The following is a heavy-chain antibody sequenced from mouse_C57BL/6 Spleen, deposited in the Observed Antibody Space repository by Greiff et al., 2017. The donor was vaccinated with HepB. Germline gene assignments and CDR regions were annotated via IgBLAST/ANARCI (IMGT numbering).Heavy chain of an antibody. D-gene: IGHD3-2*02. Sequence: EVQLQQSVAELVRPGASVKLPCTASGFNIKNTYMHWVKQRPEQGLEWIGRIDPANGNTKYAPKFQGKATITADPSSNTAYLQLSSLTAEDTAIYYCARQLSLLDYAMDYWGQGTSVTVSS. CDR1: GFNIKNTY. V-gene: IGHV14-3*01. CDR3: ARQLSLLDYAMDY. J-gene: IGHJ4*01. CDR2: IDPANGNT.